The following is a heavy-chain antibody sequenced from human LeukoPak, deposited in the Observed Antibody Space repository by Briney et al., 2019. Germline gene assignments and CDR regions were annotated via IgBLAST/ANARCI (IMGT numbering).Heavy chain of an antibody. CDR2: SYSGGST. D-gene: IGHD5-12*01. Sequence: GGSLRLSCAASGFTVSSKYMSWVRQAPGKGLEWVSISYSGGSTDYADSVKGRFTISRDNSKNTLYLQMNSLRVEDTAVYYCAKSGYDSPYYFDYWGQGTLVTVSS. V-gene: IGHV3-66*01. CDR1: GFTVSSKY. CDR3: AKSGYDSPYYFDY. J-gene: IGHJ4*02.